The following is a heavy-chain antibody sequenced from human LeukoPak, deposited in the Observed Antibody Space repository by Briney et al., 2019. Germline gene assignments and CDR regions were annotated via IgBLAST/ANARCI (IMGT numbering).Heavy chain of an antibody. J-gene: IGHJ4*02. D-gene: IGHD6-13*01. CDR3: ARDHGRIAAAGTQSPFDY. V-gene: IGHV4-31*03. CDR1: GGSVSSGGYY. Sequence: SETLSLTCTVSGGSVSSGGYYWSWIRQHPGKGLEWIGYIYYSGSTYYNPSLKSRVTISVDTSKNQFSLKLSSVIDANTAGYYCARDHGRIAAAGTQSPFDYWGQGTLVTVSS. CDR2: IYYSGST.